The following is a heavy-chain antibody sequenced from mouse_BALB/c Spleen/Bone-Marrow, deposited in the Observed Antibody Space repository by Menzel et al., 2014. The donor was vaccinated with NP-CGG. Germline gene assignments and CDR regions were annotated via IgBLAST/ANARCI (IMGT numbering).Heavy chain of an antibody. CDR3: ARLITTGGFAY. V-gene: IGHV1-9*01. D-gene: IGHD2-4*01. CDR2: ILPGSGTT. J-gene: IGHJ3*01. CDR1: GYTFTSYW. Sequence: VQLQQSGAELVKPGASVKLSCKASGYTFTSYWMHWVKQRPGQGLEWIGEILPGSGTTNYNEKFKGKATFTADTSSNTAYMQLSSLTSEDSAVYYCARLITTGGFAYWGQGTLVTGSA.